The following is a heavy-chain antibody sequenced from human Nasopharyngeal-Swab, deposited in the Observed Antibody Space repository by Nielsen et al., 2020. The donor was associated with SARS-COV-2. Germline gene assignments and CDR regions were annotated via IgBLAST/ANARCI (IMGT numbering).Heavy chain of an antibody. Sequence: SVRVSCKASGGTFRTYAISWVRQAPGQGLEWMGGIIPIFGTANYVQKFQGRVTITADSSPSTAYMELSSLRSEDTAVYYCARGVVSGSYGSLTDAFEIWGQGTMVTVSS. D-gene: IGHD1-26*01. CDR1: GGTFRTYA. V-gene: IGHV1-69*06. CDR3: ARGVVSGSYGSLTDAFEI. CDR2: IIPIFGTA. J-gene: IGHJ3*02.